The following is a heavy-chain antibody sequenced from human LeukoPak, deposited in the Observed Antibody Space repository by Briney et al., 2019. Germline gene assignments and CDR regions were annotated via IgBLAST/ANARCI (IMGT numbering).Heavy chain of an antibody. CDR1: RFTFSSYG. V-gene: IGHV3-30*18. J-gene: IGHJ4*02. CDR3: AKNPQQWLLTYYFDY. Sequence: GGSLRLSCAASRFTFSSYGMHWVRQVPGKGLEWVAVISYDGSNKYYADSVKGRFTISRDNSKNTLYLQMNSLRAEDTAVYYCAKNPQQWLLTYYFDYWGQGTLVTVSS. CDR2: ISYDGSNK. D-gene: IGHD6-19*01.